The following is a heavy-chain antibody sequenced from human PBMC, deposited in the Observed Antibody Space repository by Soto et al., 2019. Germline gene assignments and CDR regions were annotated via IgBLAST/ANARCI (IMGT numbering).Heavy chain of an antibody. CDR2: IWNDGSNK. Sequence: GGSLRLSCAASGFSFSSYVMHWVRQAPGKGLEWVAVIWNDGSNKYYADSVKGRFTTSRDNSKNTLYLQMNSLRAEDTAVYYCTREHGNWLIFDYWGQGTLVTVSS. CDR3: TREHGNWLIFDY. CDR1: GFSFSSYV. D-gene: IGHD1-1*01. V-gene: IGHV3-33*01. J-gene: IGHJ4*02.